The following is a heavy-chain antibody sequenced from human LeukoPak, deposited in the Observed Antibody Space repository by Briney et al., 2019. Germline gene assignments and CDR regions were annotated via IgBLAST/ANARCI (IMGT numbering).Heavy chain of an antibody. J-gene: IGHJ4*02. CDR3: ARRSPAYCGCDCYLDH. V-gene: IGHV1-46*02. D-gene: IGHD2-21*02. CDR1: GYTFNNHY. Sequence: ASVKVSCKASGYTFNNHYIFWLRQAPGQGLEWMGMINPSGCGTSYSQRFQGRVTMTGDTSTSTVYMELNSLRSEDSAVYYCARRSPAYCGCDCYLDHRGQGTLVTVSS. CDR2: INPSGCGT.